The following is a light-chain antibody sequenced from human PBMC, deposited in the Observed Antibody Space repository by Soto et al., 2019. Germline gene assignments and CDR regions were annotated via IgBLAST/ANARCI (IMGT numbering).Light chain of an antibody. V-gene: IGKV1-5*03. J-gene: IGKJ1*01. Sequence: DIQMTQSPSTLSASVGDRVTITCRASQSISSWLAWYQQKPGKAPKLLIYKASSLESGVPSRFSGSGSGTEFTLTIISLQPDAFATYYCQQYNSYWWTFGQGTKVEIK. CDR1: QSISSW. CDR3: QQYNSYWWT. CDR2: KAS.